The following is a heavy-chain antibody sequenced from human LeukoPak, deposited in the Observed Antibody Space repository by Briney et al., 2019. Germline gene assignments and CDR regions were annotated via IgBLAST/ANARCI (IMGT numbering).Heavy chain of an antibody. Sequence: SQTLSLTCAISGDSVSSNSAAWHWIRQSPSRGLEWLGSTYYRSKWYNDYAVSVKSRITINPDTSKNQFSLKLSSVTAADTAVYYCARSHLWAAAGYSSGWYPGRKAWFDPWGQGTLVTVSS. CDR3: ARSHLWAAAGYSSGWYPGRKAWFDP. V-gene: IGHV6-1*01. CDR1: GDSVSSNSAA. J-gene: IGHJ5*02. D-gene: IGHD6-19*01. CDR2: TYYRSKWYN.